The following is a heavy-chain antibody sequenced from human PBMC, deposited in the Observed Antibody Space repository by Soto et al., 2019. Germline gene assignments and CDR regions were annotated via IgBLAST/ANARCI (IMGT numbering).Heavy chain of an antibody. CDR3: ATLFRGVHPWFDP. J-gene: IGHJ5*02. D-gene: IGHD3-16*01. Sequence: SETLSLTCTVSGDSISSYFWPWIRQPQGKGLEYIGYISYSGSTKNNPSLNSRVTISVDTSKNQSSLRLSSVTAADAAVYYCATLFRGVHPWFDPWGEGTLVSVSA. CDR1: GDSISSYF. CDR2: ISYSGST. V-gene: IGHV4-59*08.